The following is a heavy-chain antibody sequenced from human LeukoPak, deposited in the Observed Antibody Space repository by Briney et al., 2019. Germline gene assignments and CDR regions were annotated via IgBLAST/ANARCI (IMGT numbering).Heavy chain of an antibody. CDR1: GFTVRSHY. V-gene: IGHV3-53*01. CDR3: ARDSSVTNDWYVFDY. J-gene: IGHJ4*02. D-gene: IGHD3-9*01. CDR2: IYSDDNT. Sequence: PGGSLRLSCAASGFTVRSHYMSWVRQAPGKGLEWVSLIYSDDNTRYADSVKGRFTISRDNSKNTLYLQMNSLRAEDTAVYYCARDSSVTNDWYVFDYWGQGTLVTVSS.